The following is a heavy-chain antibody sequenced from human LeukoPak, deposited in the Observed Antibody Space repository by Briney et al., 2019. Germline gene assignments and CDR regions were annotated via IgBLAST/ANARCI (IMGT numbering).Heavy chain of an antibody. Sequence: GRSLRLSCAASGFTFSSYAMHWVRQAPGKGLEWVAVISYDGSNKYYADSVKGRFTISRDNSKNTLYLQMNSLRAEDTAVYYCAREEGRYWGQGTLVTVSS. J-gene: IGHJ4*02. V-gene: IGHV3-30*14. D-gene: IGHD2-15*01. CDR3: AREEGRY. CDR2: ISYDGSNK. CDR1: GFTFSSYA.